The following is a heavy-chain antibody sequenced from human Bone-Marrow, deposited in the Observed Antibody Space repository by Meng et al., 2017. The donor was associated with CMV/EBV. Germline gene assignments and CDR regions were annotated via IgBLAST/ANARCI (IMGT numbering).Heavy chain of an antibody. Sequence: GGSLRLSCKGSGYSFTSYWIGWVRQMPGKGLEWMGIIYPGDSDTRYSPSFQGQVTISADKSLSNAYLQWSSLKASDTAMYYCARSDTAMVSFDYWGQGTLVTVSS. V-gene: IGHV5-51*01. CDR3: ARSDTAMVSFDY. J-gene: IGHJ4*02. D-gene: IGHD5-18*01. CDR1: GYSFTSYW. CDR2: IYPGDSDT.